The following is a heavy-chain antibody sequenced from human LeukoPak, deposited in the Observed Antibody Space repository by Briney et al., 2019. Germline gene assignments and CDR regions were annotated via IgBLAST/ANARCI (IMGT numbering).Heavy chain of an antibody. V-gene: IGHV4-34*01. J-gene: IGHJ4*02. Sequence: SETLTLTCAVYGGSFSGYCWSWIRQPPGKGLEWIGEINHSGSTNYNPSLKSRVTISVDTSKNQFSLKLSSVTAADTAVYYCARGRSIVVVTAGRRHNFDYWGQGTLVTVSS. CDR3: ARGRSIVVVTAGRRHNFDY. CDR2: INHSGST. D-gene: IGHD2-21*02. CDR1: GGSFSGYC.